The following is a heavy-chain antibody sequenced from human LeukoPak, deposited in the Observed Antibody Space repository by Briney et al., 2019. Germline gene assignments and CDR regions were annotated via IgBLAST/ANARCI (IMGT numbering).Heavy chain of an antibody. V-gene: IGHV1-2*02. CDR2: INPNSGGT. CDR3: ARDNPKPSPVGPISCFDP. D-gene: IGHD3-3*01. Sequence: AASVKVSCKASGYTFTGYYMHWVRQAPGQGLEWMGWINPNSGGTNYAQKFQGRVTMTRDTSISTAYMELSRLRSDDTAVYYCARDNPKPSPVGPISCFDPWGQGTLVTVSS. CDR1: GYTFTGYY. J-gene: IGHJ5*02.